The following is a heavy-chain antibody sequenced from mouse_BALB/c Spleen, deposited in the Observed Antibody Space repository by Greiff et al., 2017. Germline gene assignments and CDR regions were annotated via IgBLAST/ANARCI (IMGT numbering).Heavy chain of an antibody. CDR2: INPNNGGT. Sequence: VQLQQSGPELVKPGASVNIPCKASGYTFTDYNMDWVKQSHGKSLEWIGDINPNNGGTIYNQKFKGKATLTVDKSSSTAYMELRSLTSEDTAVYYCARTYYDYDGFAYWGQGTLVTVSA. CDR1: GYTFTDYN. CDR3: ARTYYDYDGFAY. D-gene: IGHD2-4*01. V-gene: IGHV1-18*01. J-gene: IGHJ3*01.